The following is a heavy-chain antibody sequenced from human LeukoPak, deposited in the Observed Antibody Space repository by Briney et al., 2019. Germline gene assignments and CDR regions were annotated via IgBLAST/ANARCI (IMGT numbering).Heavy chain of an antibody. CDR1: GFTFSSYA. J-gene: IGHJ4*02. D-gene: IGHD6-19*01. V-gene: IGHV3-23*01. CDR2: ISGSGGST. CDR3: LAVAGMDLDY. Sequence: GGSLRLSCAASGFTFSSYAMSWVRQAPGKGLEWVSAISGSGGSTYYADSVKGRFTVSRHNSKNTLYLQMNSLRAEDTAVYYCLAVAGMDLDYWGQGTLVTVSS.